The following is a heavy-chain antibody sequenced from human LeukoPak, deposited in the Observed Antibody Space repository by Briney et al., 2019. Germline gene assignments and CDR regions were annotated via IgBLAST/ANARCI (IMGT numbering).Heavy chain of an antibody. V-gene: IGHV1-2*02. D-gene: IGHD4-11*01. CDR2: INPNSGGT. CDR1: GYTFTGYY. Sequence: GASVKVSCKASGYTFTGYYMHWVRQAPGQGVEGMGWINPNSGGTNYAQKFQGRVTMTRDTSISTAYMELSRLRSDDTAVYYCARQRSDYRTPKAFDIWGQGTMVTVSS. J-gene: IGHJ3*02. CDR3: ARQRSDYRTPKAFDI.